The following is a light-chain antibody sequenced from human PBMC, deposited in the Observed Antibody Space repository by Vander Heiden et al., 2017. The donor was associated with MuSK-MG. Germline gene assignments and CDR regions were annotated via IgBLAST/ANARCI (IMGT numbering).Light chain of an antibody. Sequence: EVLLTQSTVTLSLSPGESATLSCRASQSLSSTALTWYQQRPGQAPRLLLFGSSNRATGVPDRFSGGGSATYFILTIIRLVPEDFAVYYCHTEDDSVPTFGGGTKVEIK. V-gene: IGKV3-20*01. CDR1: QSLSSTA. CDR3: HTEDDSVPT. J-gene: IGKJ4*01. CDR2: GSS.